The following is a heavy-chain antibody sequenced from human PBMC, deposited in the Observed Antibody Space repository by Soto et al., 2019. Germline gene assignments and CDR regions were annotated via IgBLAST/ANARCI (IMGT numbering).Heavy chain of an antibody. V-gene: IGHV3-33*01. CDR1: GFTFSSYG. CDR2: IWYDGSNK. D-gene: IGHD6-19*01. J-gene: IGHJ4*02. Sequence: QVQVVESGGGVVQPGRSLRLSCAASGFTFSSYGMHWVRQAPGKGLEWVAVIWYDGSNKYYADSVKGRFSISRDNSKNTLYLEMKSLRGEETAVYYCASSRSGVAGPLDYWGQGTLVTVSS. CDR3: ASSRSGVAGPLDY.